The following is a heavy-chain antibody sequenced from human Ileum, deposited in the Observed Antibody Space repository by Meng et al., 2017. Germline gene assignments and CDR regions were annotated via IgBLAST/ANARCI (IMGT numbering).Heavy chain of an antibody. CDR2: IYLSGRP. CDR1: GGSISSSNY. D-gene: IGHD1-14*01. V-gene: IGHV4-4*02. J-gene: IGHJ4*02. CDR3: AREYNLVLDY. Sequence: SETLSLTCAVSGGSISSSNYWSWVRQPPGKGLEWIGQIYLSGRPNYNPSLESRVTTSVDKSKNQFSLRLTSVTAADTAVYYCAREYNLVLDYWGQGTLVTVSS.